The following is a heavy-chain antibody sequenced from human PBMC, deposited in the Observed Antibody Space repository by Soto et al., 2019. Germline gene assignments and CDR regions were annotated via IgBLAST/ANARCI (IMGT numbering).Heavy chain of an antibody. D-gene: IGHD5-18*01. Sequence: SDTLSLTCTVSGGSISNRDYYWSWIRQPPGKGLEWIGYIYYSGSTYYNPSLKSRVTISVDTSKNQFSLKLSSVTAADTAVYYCATGYSYGQFDYWGQGTLVTVSS. V-gene: IGHV4-30-4*02. J-gene: IGHJ4*02. CDR1: GGSISNRDYY. CDR2: IYYSGST. CDR3: ATGYSYGQFDY.